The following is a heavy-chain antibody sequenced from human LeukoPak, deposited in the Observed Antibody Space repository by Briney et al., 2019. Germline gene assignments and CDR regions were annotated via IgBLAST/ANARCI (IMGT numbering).Heavy chain of an antibody. V-gene: IGHV4-34*01. J-gene: IGHJ6*03. Sequence: SETLSLTCAVYGGSFSGYYWSWIRQPPGKGLEWIGEINHSGSTNYNPSLKSRVTISVDTSKNQFSLKLSSVTAADTAVYYCARLWHYYYYMDVWGKGTTVAISS. CDR1: GGSFSGYY. CDR3: ARLWHYYYYMDV. CDR2: INHSGST.